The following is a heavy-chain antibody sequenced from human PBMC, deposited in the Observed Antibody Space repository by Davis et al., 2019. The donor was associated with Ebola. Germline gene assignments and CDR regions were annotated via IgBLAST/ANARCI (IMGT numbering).Heavy chain of an antibody. CDR3: AKDTPSSGTI. D-gene: IGHD3-22*01. CDR1: GFTFDDYA. CDR2: ISWNSGSI. J-gene: IGHJ4*02. V-gene: IGHV3-9*01. Sequence: PGGSLRLSCAASGFTFDDYAMHWVRQAPGKGLEWVSGISWNSGSIGYADSVKGRFTISRDNAKNSLYLQMNSLRAEDTALYYCAKDTPSSGTIWGQGTLVTVSS.